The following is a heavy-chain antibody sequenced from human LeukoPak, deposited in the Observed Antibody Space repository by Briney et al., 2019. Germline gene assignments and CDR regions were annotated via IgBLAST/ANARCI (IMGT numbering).Heavy chain of an antibody. V-gene: IGHV3-74*01. CDR3: AKSTHIVVVPAAIGY. Sequence: GGSLRLSCAASGFTFSSYWMHWVRQAPGKGLVWVSRINTDGSSTSYADSVKGRFTISRDNSKDTLYLQMNSLRAEDTAVYYCAKSTHIVVVPAAIGYWGQGTLVTVSS. D-gene: IGHD2-2*02. J-gene: IGHJ4*02. CDR2: INTDGSST. CDR1: GFTFSSYW.